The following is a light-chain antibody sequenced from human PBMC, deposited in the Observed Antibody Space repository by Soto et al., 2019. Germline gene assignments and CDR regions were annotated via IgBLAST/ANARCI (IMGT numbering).Light chain of an antibody. CDR3: HQYGTSPALT. J-gene: IGKJ4*01. CDR1: QTLSSNY. V-gene: IGKV3-20*01. Sequence: EIVLTQSPGTLSLSPGERATLSCRASQTLSSNYLAWYQQKPGQAPRLLIYGASSRATGIPDRLSGSGSGTNFTLTVSRLEPEDFAVYFCHQYGTSPALTFGGGTQVEIK. CDR2: GAS.